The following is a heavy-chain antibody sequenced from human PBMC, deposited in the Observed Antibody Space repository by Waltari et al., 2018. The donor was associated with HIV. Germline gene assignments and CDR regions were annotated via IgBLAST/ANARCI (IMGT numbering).Heavy chain of an antibody. D-gene: IGHD3-22*01. V-gene: IGHV1-2*02. CDR2: INPNSGGK. CDR3: ARVFRGTVNYFDSRLGH. CDR1: GYTFSDYY. Sequence: QVQLVQSGAEVKKPGASVKVSCKASGYTFSDYYMHWVRQAPGQGLEWMGWINPNSGGKRYAEKFQGRVTMTRETSISTAYMELSRLRFDDTAVYYCARVFRGTVNYFDSRLGHWGQGTLVTVSS. J-gene: IGHJ5*02.